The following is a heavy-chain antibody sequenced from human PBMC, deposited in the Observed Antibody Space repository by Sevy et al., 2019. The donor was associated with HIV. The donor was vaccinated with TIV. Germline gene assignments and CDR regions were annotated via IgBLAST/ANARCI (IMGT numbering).Heavy chain of an antibody. V-gene: IGHV3-9*01. J-gene: IGHJ4*02. CDR1: GFTFDDYA. CDR3: AKAENRPYSSCWYDY. CDR2: ISWHSANI. Sequence: GGSLRLSCAASGFTFDDYAMHWVRQAPGKGLEWVSGISWHSANIGYADSVKGRFTISRDNAKNSLYLQMNSLRAEDTALYYRAKAENRPYSSCWYDYWGQGTLVTVSS. D-gene: IGHD6-19*01.